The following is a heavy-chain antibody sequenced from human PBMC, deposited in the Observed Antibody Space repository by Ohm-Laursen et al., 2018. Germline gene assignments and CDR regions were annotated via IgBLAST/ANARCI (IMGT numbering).Heavy chain of an antibody. Sequence: SLRLSCAASGFTFSSYWMHWVRQAPGKGLVWVSRINSVGSSTTYADSVKGRFSISRDNAKNTLYLQMNSLRAEDTAVYYCARDGPPDYDILTGYQINAFDIWGQGTMVIVSS. CDR2: INSVGSST. V-gene: IGHV3-74*01. CDR1: GFTFSSYW. J-gene: IGHJ3*02. D-gene: IGHD3-9*01. CDR3: ARDGPPDYDILTGYQINAFDI.